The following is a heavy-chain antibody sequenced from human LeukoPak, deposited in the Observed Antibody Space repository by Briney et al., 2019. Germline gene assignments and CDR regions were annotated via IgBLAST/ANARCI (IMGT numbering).Heavy chain of an antibody. Sequence: GASVKVSCKAPGGTFSSYAISWVRQAPGQGPEWMGGIIPIFGSANYAQKFQGRVTITADESTSTAYMELSSLRSEDTAVYYCARWMVVAGTFDAFDIWGQGTMVTVSS. CDR2: IIPIFGSA. J-gene: IGHJ3*02. CDR3: ARWMVVAGTFDAFDI. V-gene: IGHV1-69*13. CDR1: GGTFSSYA. D-gene: IGHD2-15*01.